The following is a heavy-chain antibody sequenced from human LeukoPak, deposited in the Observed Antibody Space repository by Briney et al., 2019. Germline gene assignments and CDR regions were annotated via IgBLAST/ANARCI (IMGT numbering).Heavy chain of an antibody. V-gene: IGHV3-7*03. CDR1: GFIFSNYW. D-gene: IGHD1-1*01. CDR3: AKVDPQRSEDY. J-gene: IGHJ4*02. CDR2: IKQDGSDK. Sequence: PGGSLRLSCAASGFIFSNYWMSWVRQAPGKGLEWVANIKQDGSDKYYVDSVRGRFTISRDNVENSLYLQMNSLRVEDTAVYYCAKVDPQRSEDYWGQGSLVTVSS.